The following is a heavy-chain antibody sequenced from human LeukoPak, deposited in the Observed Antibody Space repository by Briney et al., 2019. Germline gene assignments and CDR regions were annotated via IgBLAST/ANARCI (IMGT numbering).Heavy chain of an antibody. CDR2: ISGSGGST. D-gene: IGHD1-26*01. CDR3: AKYSGSYFFYYYYYYMDV. Sequence: GGSLRLSCAASGFTFSSYAMSWVRQAPGKGLEWVSAISGSGGSTYYADSVKGRFTISRDNSKNTLYLQMNSLRAEDTAVYYCAKYSGSYFFYYYYYYMDVWGKGTTVTISS. J-gene: IGHJ6*03. CDR1: GFTFSSYA. V-gene: IGHV3-23*01.